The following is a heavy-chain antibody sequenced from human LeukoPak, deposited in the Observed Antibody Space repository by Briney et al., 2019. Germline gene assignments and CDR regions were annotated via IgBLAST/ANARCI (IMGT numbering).Heavy chain of an antibody. V-gene: IGHV1-69*05. CDR3: ARVVSSSSSYYYYYMDV. J-gene: IGHJ6*03. D-gene: IGHD6-6*01. Sequence: ASVKVSCKASGGTFSSYAISWVRQAPGQGLEWMGGIIPIFGTANYAQKFQCRVTITTDESTSTAYMELSSLTSEDTAVYYCARVVSSSSSYYYYYMDVWGKGTTVTVSS. CDR2: IIPIFGTA. CDR1: GGTFSSYA.